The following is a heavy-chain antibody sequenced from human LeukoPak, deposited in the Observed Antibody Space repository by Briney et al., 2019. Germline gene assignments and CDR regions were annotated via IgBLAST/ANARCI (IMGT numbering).Heavy chain of an antibody. D-gene: IGHD2/OR15-2a*01. CDR3: ARLSWPGRGSRFDP. CDR2: ISYSGST. V-gene: IGHV4-59*01. CDR1: GGSISNYY. Sequence: SETLSLTCTVSGGSISNYYWNWIRQPPGKGLEWIGYISYSGSTNYNPSLKSRVTILVDTSKNQFSLRLSSVTAADTAVYYCARLSWPGRGSRFDPWGQGTLVTVSS. J-gene: IGHJ5*02.